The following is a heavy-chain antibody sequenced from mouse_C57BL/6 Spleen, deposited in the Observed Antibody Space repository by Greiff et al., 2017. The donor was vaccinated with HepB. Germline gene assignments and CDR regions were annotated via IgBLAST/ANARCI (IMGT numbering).Heavy chain of an antibody. J-gene: IGHJ2*01. V-gene: IGHV1-18*01. CDR2: INPNNGGT. CDR3: ARGYYYGSRSPYFDY. D-gene: IGHD1-1*01. CDR1: GYTFTDYN. Sequence: EVQLQQSGPELVKPGASVKIPCKASGYTFTDYNMDWVKQSHGKSLEWIGDINPNNGGTIYNQKFKGKATLTVDKSSSTAYMELRSLTSEDTAVYYCARGYYYGSRSPYFDYWGQGTTLTVSS.